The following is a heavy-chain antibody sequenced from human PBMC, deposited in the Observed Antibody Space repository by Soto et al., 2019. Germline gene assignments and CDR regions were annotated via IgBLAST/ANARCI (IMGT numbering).Heavy chain of an antibody. V-gene: IGHV4-31*03. Sequence: LSLTCTVSGGSISSGGYYWSWIRQHPGKGLEWIGYIYYSGSTYYNPSLKSRVTISVDTSKNQFSLKLSSVTAADTAVYYCARGPPYYYDSSGPNNWFDPWGQGTLVTVSS. CDR2: IYYSGST. D-gene: IGHD3-22*01. J-gene: IGHJ5*02. CDR3: ARGPPYYYDSSGPNNWFDP. CDR1: GGSISSGGYY.